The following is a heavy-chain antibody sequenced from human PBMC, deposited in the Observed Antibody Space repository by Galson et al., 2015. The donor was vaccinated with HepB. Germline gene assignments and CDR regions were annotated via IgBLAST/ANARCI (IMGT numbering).Heavy chain of an antibody. CDR3: AREAPAQYYYDSYGMDV. J-gene: IGHJ6*02. Sequence: LRLSCAASGFTVSSNYMSWVRQAPGKGLEWIGYIYYSGSTNYNPSLKSRVTISVDTSKNQFSLKLSSVTAADTAVYYCAREAPAQYYYDSYGMDVWGQGTTVTVSS. V-gene: IGHV4-59*02. D-gene: IGHD2-2*01. CDR2: IYYSGST. CDR1: GFTVSSNY.